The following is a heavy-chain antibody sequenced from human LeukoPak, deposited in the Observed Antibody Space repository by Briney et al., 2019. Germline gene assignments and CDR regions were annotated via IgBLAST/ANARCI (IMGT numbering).Heavy chain of an antibody. J-gene: IGHJ6*03. D-gene: IGHD6-19*01. V-gene: IGHV3-21*04. Sequence: GGSLRLSCAASGFTFSSYGMHWVRQAPGKGLEWVSSISSSSSYIYYADSVKGRFTISRDNAKNTLYLQMNSLRAEDTAVYYCAKHIAVAAYYYMDVWGKGTTVTVSS. CDR3: AKHIAVAAYYYMDV. CDR2: ISSSSSYI. CDR1: GFTFSSYG.